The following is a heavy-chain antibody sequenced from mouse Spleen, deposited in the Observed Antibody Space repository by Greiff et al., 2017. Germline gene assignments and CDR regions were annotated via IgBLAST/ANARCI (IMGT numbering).Heavy chain of an antibody. V-gene: IGHV1-42*01. CDR3: ARSTTVVATRYFDY. CDR1: GYSFTGYY. J-gene: IGHJ2*01. CDR2: INPSTGGT. Sequence: EVQLVESGPELVKPGASVKISCKASGYSFTGYYMNWVKQSPEKSLEWIGEINPSTGGTTYNQKFKAKATLTVDKSSSTAYMQLKSLTSEDSAVYYCARSTTVVATRYFDYWGQGTTLTVSS. D-gene: IGHD1-1*01.